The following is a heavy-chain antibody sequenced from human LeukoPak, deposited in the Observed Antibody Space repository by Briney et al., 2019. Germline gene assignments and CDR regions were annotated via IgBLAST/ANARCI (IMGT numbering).Heavy chain of an antibody. D-gene: IGHD1-26*01. J-gene: IGHJ4*02. CDR3: ARRNSGSYWGHYSDY. CDR1: GGSISSYY. CDR2: IYYSGST. Sequence: SETLSLTCTVSGGSISSYYWSWIRQPPGKGLEWIGYIYYSGSTYYNPSLKSRVTISVDTSKNQFSLKLSSVTAADTAVYYCARRNSGSYWGHYSDYWGQGTLVTVSS. V-gene: IGHV4-59*04.